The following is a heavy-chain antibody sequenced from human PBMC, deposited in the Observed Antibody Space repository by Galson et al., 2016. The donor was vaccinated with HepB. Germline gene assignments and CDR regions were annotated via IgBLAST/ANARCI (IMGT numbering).Heavy chain of an antibody. J-gene: IGHJ3*02. CDR2: IYHSGDT. V-gene: IGHV4-59*11. CDR1: GGSISSHY. Sequence: SETLSLTCTVSGGSISSHYWSWIRQPPGKGLEWIGYIYHSGDTNYNPSLKSRVTISVDTSKIHFFLELNSVTAADTAVYYCARGARFEAFDIWGHGTVVTVS. CDR3: ARGARFEAFDI.